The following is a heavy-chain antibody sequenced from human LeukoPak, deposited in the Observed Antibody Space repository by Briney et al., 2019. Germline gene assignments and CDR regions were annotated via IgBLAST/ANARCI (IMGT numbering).Heavy chain of an antibody. CDR3: ARGRFSGYDSDFDY. V-gene: IGHV3-11*01. J-gene: IGHJ4*02. CDR2: ISSSGSTI. Sequence: GGSLRLSCAASGFTFSDYYMSWIRQAPGKGLEWVSYISSSGSTIYYADSVKGRFTISRDNAKDSLYLQMNSLRAEDTAVYYCARGRFSGYDSDFDYWGQGTLVTVSS. CDR1: GFTFSDYY. D-gene: IGHD5-12*01.